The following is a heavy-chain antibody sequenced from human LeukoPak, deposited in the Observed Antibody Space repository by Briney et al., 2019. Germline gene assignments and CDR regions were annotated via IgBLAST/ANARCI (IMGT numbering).Heavy chain of an antibody. V-gene: IGHV3-11*01. CDR3: ARSVGAWADY. Sequence: GGSLSLSCAVPGFTFSDYYMSWIRQAPGKGLEWISYISSSGSTIYYADSVKGRFTISRDNARNSLYLQMNSLRAEDTAVYYCARSVGAWADYWGQGTLVTVSS. CDR1: GFTFSDYY. J-gene: IGHJ4*02. D-gene: IGHD1-26*01. CDR2: ISSSGSTI.